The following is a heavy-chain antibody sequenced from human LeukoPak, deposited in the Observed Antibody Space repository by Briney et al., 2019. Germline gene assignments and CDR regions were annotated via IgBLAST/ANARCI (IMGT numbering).Heavy chain of an antibody. D-gene: IGHD2-21*02. J-gene: IGHJ4*02. CDR1: AFTFSNYW. Sequence: GGSLRLSCAASAFTFSNYWMSWVRQAPGKGLEWVANIKEDGSEINYVDSVKGRFTISRDNAKNSLYLQMNSLRAEDTAVYYCAKECGGDCYSGDYWGQGTLVTVSS. CDR3: AKECGGDCYSGDY. CDR2: IKEDGSEI. V-gene: IGHV3-7*03.